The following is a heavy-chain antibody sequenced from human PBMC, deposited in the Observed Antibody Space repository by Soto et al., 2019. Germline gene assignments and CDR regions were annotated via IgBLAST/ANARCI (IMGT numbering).Heavy chain of an antibody. D-gene: IGHD3-22*01. CDR1: GFTFDDYA. CDR2: ISWNSGSI. V-gene: IGHV3-9*01. J-gene: IGHJ4*02. Sequence: EVQLVESGGGLVQPGRSLRLSCAASGFTFDDYAMHWVRQAPGKGLEWVSGISWNSGSIGYADSVKGLFTISRDNAKNSLYLQMNSLRAEVRALYYCAKGEGSSGYYSLFDYWGQGTLVTVSS. CDR3: AKGEGSSGYYSLFDY.